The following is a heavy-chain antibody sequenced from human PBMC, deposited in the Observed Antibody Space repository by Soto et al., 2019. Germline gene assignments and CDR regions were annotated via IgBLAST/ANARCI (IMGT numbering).Heavy chain of an antibody. D-gene: IGHD1-7*01. CDR1: GFTFGYYA. V-gene: IGHV3-49*04. CDR2: IRSKAYGGTT. CDR3: TRELELPDFYYGMDV. Sequence: PGGTLRLSCTASGFTFGYYAMSWVRQAPGKGLEWVGFIRSKAYGGTTEYAASVKGRFTISRDDSKSIAYLQMNSLKTEDTAVYYCTRELELPDFYYGMDVWGQGTTVTVSS. J-gene: IGHJ6*02.